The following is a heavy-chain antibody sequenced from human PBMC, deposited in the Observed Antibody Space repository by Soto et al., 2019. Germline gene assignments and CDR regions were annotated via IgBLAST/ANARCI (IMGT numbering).Heavy chain of an antibody. V-gene: IGHV3-33*01. D-gene: IGHD3-9*01. CDR1: GFTFSSYG. CDR3: ARGDILTGYYTGPPDY. J-gene: IGHJ4*02. Sequence: GGSLRLSCAASGFTFSSYGMHWVRQAPGKGLEWVAVIWYDGSNKYYADSVKGRFTISRDNSKNTLYLQMSSLRAEDTAVYYCARGDILTGYYTGPPDYWGQGTLVTVSS. CDR2: IWYDGSNK.